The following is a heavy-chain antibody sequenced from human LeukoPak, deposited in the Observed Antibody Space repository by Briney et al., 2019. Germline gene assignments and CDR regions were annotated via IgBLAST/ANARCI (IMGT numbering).Heavy chain of an antibody. V-gene: IGHV3-64D*06. J-gene: IGHJ4*02. D-gene: IGHD2-21*01. CDR1: GFTLSSYA. Sequence: GGSLRLSRSASGFTLSSYAMHWVRQPPGKGLEYVSAISSNGGSTYYADSVKGRFTIYRDNAKNSLDLQRSGLRAEGAAVYYCVNYVVAGVYWGQGTLVTASS. CDR3: VNYVVAGVY. CDR2: ISSNGGST.